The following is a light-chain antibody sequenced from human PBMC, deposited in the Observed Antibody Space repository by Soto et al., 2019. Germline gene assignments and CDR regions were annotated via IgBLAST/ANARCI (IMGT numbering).Light chain of an antibody. CDR1: SSDVCGYNY. V-gene: IGLV2-14*03. CDR3: SSYTTSNTRQIV. CDR2: DVS. J-gene: IGLJ1*01. Sequence: QSVLTQPASVSGSPGQSITISCTGTSSDVCGYNYVSWYQHHPGEAPKLIIYDVSNRPSGVSIRFSGSKSDNTASLTISGLQPEDEADYHCSSYTTSNTRQIVFGTGTRSPS.